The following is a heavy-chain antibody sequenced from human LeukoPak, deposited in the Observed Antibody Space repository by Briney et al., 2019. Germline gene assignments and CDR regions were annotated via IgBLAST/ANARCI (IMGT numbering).Heavy chain of an antibody. CDR2: IYHSGST. CDR1: GGSFSGYY. Sequence: SETLSLTCAVYGGSFSGYYWSWIRQPPGKGLEWIGSIYHSGSTYYNPSLKSRVTISVDTSKNQFSLKLSSVTAADTAVYYCARRGLQTPFDYWGQGTLVTVSS. D-gene: IGHD4-11*01. V-gene: IGHV4-34*01. J-gene: IGHJ4*02. CDR3: ARRGLQTPFDY.